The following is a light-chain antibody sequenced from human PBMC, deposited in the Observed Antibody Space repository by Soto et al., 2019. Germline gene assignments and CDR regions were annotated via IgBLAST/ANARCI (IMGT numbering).Light chain of an antibody. CDR3: QQSYTTAWT. Sequence: DIQMTQSPSSLSASVGDRVTITCRASQSISSYLNWYHQKPGKAPKLLIYSASSLQSGVPSRFSGSGSGTDFTLTISRLQPEDFATYDCQQSYTTAWTFGQGTKVEIK. CDR2: SAS. J-gene: IGKJ1*01. V-gene: IGKV1-39*01. CDR1: QSISSY.